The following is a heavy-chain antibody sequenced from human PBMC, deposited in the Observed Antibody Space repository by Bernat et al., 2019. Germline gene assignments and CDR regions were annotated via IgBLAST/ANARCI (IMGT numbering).Heavy chain of an antibody. CDR1: GGSISSGDHY. V-gene: IGHV4-30-4*01. Sequence: QVQLQESGPGLVKPSQTLSLTCTVSGGSISSGDHYWSWIRQPPEKGLEWIGYIYYSGSTHYNPSLKSRVTMTVDTSKSQFSLKLSSVTAADTAVYYCARAQPYKDYYDSSGYYFDYWGQGTLVTVSS. CDR3: ARAQPYKDYYDSSGYYFDY. D-gene: IGHD3-22*01. CDR2: IYYSGST. J-gene: IGHJ4*02.